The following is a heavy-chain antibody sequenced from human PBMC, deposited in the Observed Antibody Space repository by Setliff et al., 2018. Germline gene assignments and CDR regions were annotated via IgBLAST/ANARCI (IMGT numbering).Heavy chain of an antibody. CDR2: IIYSSGNT. Sequence: GESLKISCAASGFAFSKYGMSWVRQAPGKGLEWVSIIYSSGNTAYTDSVKGRFTISRDTAKNSLSLQMNSLRAEDTAVYYCTRSTSGAFDYWGQGALVTVSS. CDR1: GFAFSKYG. V-gene: IGHV3-21*01. D-gene: IGHD2-2*01. CDR3: TRSTSGAFDY. J-gene: IGHJ4*02.